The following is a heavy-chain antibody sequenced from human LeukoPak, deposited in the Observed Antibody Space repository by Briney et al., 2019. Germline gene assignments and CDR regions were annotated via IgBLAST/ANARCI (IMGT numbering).Heavy chain of an antibody. CDR3: AKTPLRRVTMIVVVIFDY. CDR2: ISGSGGST. CDR1: GFTFSSYA. V-gene: IGHV3-23*01. J-gene: IGHJ4*02. D-gene: IGHD3-22*01. Sequence: GGSLRLSCAASGFTFSSYAMSWVRQAPGKGLEWVSAISGSGGSTYYADSVKGRFIISRDNSKNTLYLQMNSLRAEDTAVYYCAKTPLRRVTMIVVVIFDYWGLGTLVTVSS.